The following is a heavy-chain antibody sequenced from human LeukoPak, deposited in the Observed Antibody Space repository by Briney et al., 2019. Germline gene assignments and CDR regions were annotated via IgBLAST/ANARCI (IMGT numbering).Heavy chain of an antibody. CDR3: ARGSVSAPYYFDY. J-gene: IGHJ4*02. CDR1: GFTFSGHW. V-gene: IGHV3-7*01. Sequence: GGSLRLSCAASGFTFSGHWMSWVRQAPGKGLEWVANINQGGSEKYYVDSVKGRFTISRDNAKNSLYLQMNSLRAEDTAVYYCARGSVSAPYYFDYWGQGTLVTVSS. CDR2: INQGGSEK. D-gene: IGHD2-2*01.